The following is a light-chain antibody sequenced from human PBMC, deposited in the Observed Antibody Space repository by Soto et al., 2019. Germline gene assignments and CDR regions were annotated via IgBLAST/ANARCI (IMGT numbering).Light chain of an antibody. Sequence: AIQLTQSPSSLSASVGERVTITCRASQGISSALAWYQQKPGKAPKLLIYDASSLESGVPSRFSGSGSGTDFTLTISSLQPEDFATYYCQQFNSFLTFGPGTKVDIK. J-gene: IGKJ3*01. CDR1: QGISSA. CDR2: DAS. CDR3: QQFNSFLT. V-gene: IGKV1-13*02.